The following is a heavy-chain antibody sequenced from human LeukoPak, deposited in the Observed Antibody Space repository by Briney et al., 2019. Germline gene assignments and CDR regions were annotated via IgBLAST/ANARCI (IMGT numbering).Heavy chain of an antibody. CDR3: AREGGAAAGYFPYYYYYYGMDV. V-gene: IGHV4-59*12. J-gene: IGHJ6*02. Sequence: SETLSLTCTVSGGSISSYYWSWIRQPPGKGLEWIGYIYYSGSTNYSPSLKSRVTISVDTSKNQFSLKLSSVTAADTAVYYCAREGGAAAGYFPYYYYYYGMDVWGQGTTVTVSS. D-gene: IGHD6-13*01. CDR2: IYYSGST. CDR1: GGSISSYY.